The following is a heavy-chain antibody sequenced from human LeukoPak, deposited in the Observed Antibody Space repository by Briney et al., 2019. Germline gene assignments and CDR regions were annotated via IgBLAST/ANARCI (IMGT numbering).Heavy chain of an antibody. J-gene: IGHJ4*02. Sequence: GESLKIPCKGSGYSFTSYWIGWVRQMPGKGLEWMGIIYPGDSDTRYSPSFQGQVTISADKSISTAYLQWSSLKASDTAMYYCARGGYCSGGSCYVSSYFDYWGQGTLVTVSS. V-gene: IGHV5-51*01. CDR3: ARGGYCSGGSCYVSSYFDY. D-gene: IGHD2-15*01. CDR2: IYPGDSDT. CDR1: GYSFTSYW.